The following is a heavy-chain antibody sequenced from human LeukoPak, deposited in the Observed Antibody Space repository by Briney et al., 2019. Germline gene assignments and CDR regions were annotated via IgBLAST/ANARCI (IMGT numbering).Heavy chain of an antibody. V-gene: IGHV3-23*01. CDR3: ARDDRDGYDSRNFYGMDV. Sequence: GGSLRLSCAASGFTFSSYAMSWVRQAPGKGLEWVSAISGSGGSTYYADSVKGRFTISRDNSKNTLYLQMNSLRAEDTAVYYCARDDRDGYDSRNFYGMDVWGQGTTVTVSS. D-gene: IGHD5-12*01. CDR1: GFTFSSYA. J-gene: IGHJ6*02. CDR2: ISGSGGST.